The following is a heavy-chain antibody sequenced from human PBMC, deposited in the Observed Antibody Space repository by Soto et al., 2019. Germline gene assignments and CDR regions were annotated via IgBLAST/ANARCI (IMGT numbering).Heavy chain of an antibody. CDR1: GGSINSNKYY. J-gene: IGHJ4*02. CDR3: ARPPPGQAPLYPPRLDF. D-gene: IGHD2-2*02. Sequence: SETLSLTCTVSGGSINSNKYYWGWVRQPPGRGLEWIAGLYYTGSNFYNPSLKNRVSISVDTSKNQFSLNVYSVAAADTAVYYCARPPPGQAPLYPPRLDFWGQGVKVTVS. V-gene: IGHV4-39*01. CDR2: LYYTGSN.